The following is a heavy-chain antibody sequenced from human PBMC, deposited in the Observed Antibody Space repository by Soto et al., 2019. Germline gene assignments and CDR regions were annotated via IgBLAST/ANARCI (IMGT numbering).Heavy chain of an antibody. V-gene: IGHV6-1*01. CDR3: AKGDNLGPKTGYAFDP. Sequence: QTLSLTCAISGDSVSSNTASWNWVRQSPSRGLEWLGRTYSRSKWYNDYAVSVKSRIIINPDTSKNQFSLQLNSVTPEDTAVYYCAKGDNLGPKTGYAFDPWGQGIQVTVSS. CDR1: GDSVSSNTAS. J-gene: IGHJ5*02. D-gene: IGHD5-12*01. CDR2: TYSRSKWYN.